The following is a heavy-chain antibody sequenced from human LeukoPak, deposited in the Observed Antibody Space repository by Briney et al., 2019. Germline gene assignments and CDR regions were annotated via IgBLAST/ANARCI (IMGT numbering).Heavy chain of an antibody. CDR2: ISAYNGNT. Sequence: ASVKVSCKASGYTFTSYGISWVRQAPGQGLEWMGWISAYNGNTNYAQKLQGRVTMTTDTSTSTAYIELRSLRSGDTAVYYCARDEDYGDYVYFDYWGQGTLVTVSS. J-gene: IGHJ4*02. D-gene: IGHD4-17*01. V-gene: IGHV1-18*01. CDR1: GYTFTSYG. CDR3: ARDEDYGDYVYFDY.